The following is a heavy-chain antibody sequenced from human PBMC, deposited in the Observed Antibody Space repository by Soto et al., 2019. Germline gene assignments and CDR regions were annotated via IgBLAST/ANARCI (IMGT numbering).Heavy chain of an antibody. CDR2: INHSGST. CDR1: GGSFSGYY. D-gene: IGHD4-17*01. V-gene: IGHV4-34*01. J-gene: IGHJ4*02. Sequence: QVQLQQWGAGLLKPSETLSLTCAVYGGSFSGYYWSWIRQPPGKGLEWIGEINHSGSTNYNPSLKSRVTISVETSKNQFSLKLSSVTAADTAVYYCARGATTVTPFDYWGQGTLVTVSS. CDR3: ARGATTVTPFDY.